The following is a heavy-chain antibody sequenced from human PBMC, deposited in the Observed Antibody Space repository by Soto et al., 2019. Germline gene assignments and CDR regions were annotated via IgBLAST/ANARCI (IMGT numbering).Heavy chain of an antibody. CDR2: ISSSGSTI. CDR1: GFTFSDYY. D-gene: IGHD1-7*01. CDR3: ATQRGRTHVFFDF. Sequence: GGSLRLSCAASGFTFSDYYMSWIRQAPGKGLEWVSYISSSGSTIYYADSVKGRFTISRDNAKNSLYLQMNSLRAEDTAVYYYATQRGRTHVFFDFWGKGKMVPVS. J-gene: IGHJ3*01. V-gene: IGHV3-11*01.